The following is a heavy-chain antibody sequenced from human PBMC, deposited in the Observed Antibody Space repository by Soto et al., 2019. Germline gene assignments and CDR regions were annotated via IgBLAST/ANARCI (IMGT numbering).Heavy chain of an antibody. Sequence: ASVKVSCKVSGYTLTELSMHWVRQAPGKGLEWKGGFDPEDGETIYAQKFQGRVTMTEDTSTDTAYLELSSLRSEDTAVYYCATVRYYYDSSGYQVYRWFDPWGQGTLVTVSS. D-gene: IGHD3-22*01. CDR3: ATVRYYYDSSGYQVYRWFDP. CDR1: GYTLTELS. CDR2: FDPEDGET. V-gene: IGHV1-24*01. J-gene: IGHJ5*02.